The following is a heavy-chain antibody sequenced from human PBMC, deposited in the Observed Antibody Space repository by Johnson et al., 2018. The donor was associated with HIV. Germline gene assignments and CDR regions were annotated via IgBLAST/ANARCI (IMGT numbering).Heavy chain of an antibody. CDR1: GFTFDDYA. CDR2: IYSGGST. J-gene: IGHJ3*02. CDR3: ARDHTNSGSYSTYAFDI. Sequence: QVQLVESGGGLVQPGGSLRLSCAASGFTFDDYAMHWVRQAPGKGLEWVSVIYSGGSTYYADSVKGRFTISRDNSKNTLYLQMNSLRAEDTAVYYCARDHTNSGSYSTYAFDIWGQGTMVTVSS. V-gene: IGHV3-NL1*01. D-gene: IGHD1-26*01.